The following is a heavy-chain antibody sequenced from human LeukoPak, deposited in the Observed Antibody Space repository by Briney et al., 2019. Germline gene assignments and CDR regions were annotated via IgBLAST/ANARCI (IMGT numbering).Heavy chain of an antibody. J-gene: IGHJ4*02. Sequence: SETLSLTCTVSGGSISSGSYYWSWIRQPAGKGLEWIGRIYTSGSTNYNPSLKSRVTISVDTSKNQFSLRLSSVTDADTAMYYCVRERSETTPSFDYWGQGTLVTISS. D-gene: IGHD1-14*01. CDR1: GGSISSGSYY. CDR2: IYTSGST. CDR3: VRERSETTPSFDY. V-gene: IGHV4-61*02.